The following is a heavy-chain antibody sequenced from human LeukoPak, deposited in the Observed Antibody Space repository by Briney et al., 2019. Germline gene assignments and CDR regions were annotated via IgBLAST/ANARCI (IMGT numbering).Heavy chain of an antibody. CDR1: GFTFSSYG. D-gene: IGHD2-2*01. CDR2: ISYDGSNK. CDR3: ANEYCSSASCYGYFDY. Sequence: GGSLRLSCAASGFTFSSYGMHWVRQAPGKGLKWVAVISYDGSNKYYADSVKGRFTISRDNSKNTLYLQMNSLRAEDTAVYYCANEYCSSASCYGYFDYWGQGTPVTVSS. V-gene: IGHV3-30*18. J-gene: IGHJ4*02.